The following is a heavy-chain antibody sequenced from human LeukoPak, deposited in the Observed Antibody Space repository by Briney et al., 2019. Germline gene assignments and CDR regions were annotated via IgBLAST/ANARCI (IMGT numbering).Heavy chain of an antibody. CDR3: ARPRPGVVFNYFDY. J-gene: IGHJ4*02. CDR1: GFTFDSFY. V-gene: IGHV3-7*01. D-gene: IGHD3-16*01. Sequence: GGSLRLSCTTSGFTFDSFYMNWVRQAPGKGLEWVANIDEAGKDRYLKDRFTISRNISKSSLYHDMTPLTDEDTATYFCARPRPGVVFNYFDYWGQGVLVPVSS. CDR2: IDEAGKDR.